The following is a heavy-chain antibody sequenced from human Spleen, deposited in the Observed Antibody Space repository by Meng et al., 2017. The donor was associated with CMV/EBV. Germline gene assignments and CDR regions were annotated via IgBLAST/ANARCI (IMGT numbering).Heavy chain of an antibody. CDR1: GFTFDDYA. CDR2: IRSKGFGGTT. CDR3: SRPLRAPMVRGVIIPDH. J-gene: IGHJ4*02. D-gene: IGHD3-10*01. V-gene: IGHV3-49*04. Sequence: GESLKISCTASGFTFDDYAMSWVRQAPGKGLEWVGFIRSKGFGGTTEYAASVKGRFTISRDDSKSIVYLQMNSLKTEDTAVYFCSRPLRAPMVRGVIIPDHWGQGTLVTVSS.